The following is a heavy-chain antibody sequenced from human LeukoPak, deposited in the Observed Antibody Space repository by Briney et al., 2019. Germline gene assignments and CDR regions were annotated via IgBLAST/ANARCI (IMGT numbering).Heavy chain of an antibody. D-gene: IGHD2-8*02. CDR2: IYYSGST. CDR1: GGSISSGDYY. V-gene: IGHV4-30-4*08. J-gene: IGHJ6*02. CDR3: ARGLGVLGNPYYYGMDV. Sequence: PSETLSLTCTVSGGSISSGDYYWSWIRQPPGKGLEWIGYIYYSGSTYYNPSLKRRVTISVDTSKNQFSLKLSSVTAADTAVYYCARGLGVLGNPYYYGMDVWGQGTTVTVSS.